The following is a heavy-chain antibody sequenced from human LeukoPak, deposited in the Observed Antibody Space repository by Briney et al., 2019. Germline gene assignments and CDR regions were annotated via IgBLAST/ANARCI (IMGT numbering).Heavy chain of an antibody. D-gene: IGHD4-23*01. CDR1: GFTFRSYE. CDR3: ARFGYGGKVDY. CDR2: ISSSGSTI. Sequence: GGSLRLSCAASGFTFRSYEMNWVRQAPGKGREWVSYISSSGSTIYYADPVKGRSTISRDNAKNSLFLQMNSLRAEDTALYYCARFGYGGKVDYWGQGTLVTVSS. J-gene: IGHJ4*02. V-gene: IGHV3-48*03.